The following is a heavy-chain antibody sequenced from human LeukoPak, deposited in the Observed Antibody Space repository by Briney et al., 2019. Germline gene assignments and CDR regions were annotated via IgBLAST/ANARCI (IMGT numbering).Heavy chain of an antibody. CDR3: ARTRGYASGSYFDS. V-gene: IGHV4-34*01. Sequence: PSETLSLTCAVYGGSFSGYYWSWIRQPPGKGLEWIGEINHSGSANYNPSLKSRVTISVDTSKNQFSLKLSSVTAADTAVYYCARTRGYASGSYFDSWGQGTLVTVSS. J-gene: IGHJ4*02. CDR2: INHSGSA. D-gene: IGHD6-19*01. CDR1: GGSFSGYY.